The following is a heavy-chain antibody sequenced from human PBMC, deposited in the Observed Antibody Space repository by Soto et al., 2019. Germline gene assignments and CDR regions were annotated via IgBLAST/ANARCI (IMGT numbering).Heavy chain of an antibody. J-gene: IGHJ6*02. CDR3: AKWLDLAYCGGDCSPQTRPYYYYGMDV. CDR1: GFTFSSYA. Sequence: PGGSLRLSCAASGFTFSSYAMSWFRQAPGKGLEWVSAISGSGGSTYYADSVKGRFTISRDNSKNTLYLQMNSLRAEDTAVYYCAKWLDLAYCGGDCSPQTRPYYYYGMDVWGQGTTVTVSS. CDR2: ISGSGGST. V-gene: IGHV3-23*01. D-gene: IGHD2-21*02.